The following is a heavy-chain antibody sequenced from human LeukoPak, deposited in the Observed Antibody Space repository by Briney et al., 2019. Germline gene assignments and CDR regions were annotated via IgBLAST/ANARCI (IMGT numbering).Heavy chain of an antibody. D-gene: IGHD3-10*01. V-gene: IGHV4-34*01. J-gene: IGHJ6*02. CDR3: AGGPYYYGSGSYYYYYYYGMDV. CDR1: GGSFSGYY. Sequence: SETLSLTCAVYGGSFSGYYWSWIRQPPGKGLEWIGEINHSGSTNYNPSLKSRVTISVDTSKNQFSLKLSSVTAADTAVYYCAGGPYYYGSGSYYYYYYYGMDVWGQGTTVTVSS. CDR2: INHSGST.